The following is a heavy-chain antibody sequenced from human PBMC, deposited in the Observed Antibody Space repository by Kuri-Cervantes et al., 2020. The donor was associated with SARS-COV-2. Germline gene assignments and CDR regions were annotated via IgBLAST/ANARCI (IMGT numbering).Heavy chain of an antibody. CDR2: ISSSSSTI. CDR1: GFTFSSYS. Sequence: LSLTCAASGFTFSSYSMNWVRQAPGKGLEWVSSISSSSSTIYYADSVKGRFTISRDNAKNSLYLQMNSLRAEDTAVYYCARNRYCSSTSCYMEFSFWGQGTLVTVSS. J-gene: IGHJ4*02. D-gene: IGHD2-2*02. V-gene: IGHV3-48*01. CDR3: ARNRYCSSTSCYMEFSF.